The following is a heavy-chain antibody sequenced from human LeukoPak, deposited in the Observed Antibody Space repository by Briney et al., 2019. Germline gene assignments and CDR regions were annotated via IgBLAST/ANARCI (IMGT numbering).Heavy chain of an antibody. CDR1: GFTLSRYG. CDR2: IKQEGSEK. D-gene: IGHD3-22*01. Sequence: PGGSLRLSCAASGFTLSRYGMSWVRQAAGKGLGWVANIKQEGSEKYDVDSVKGRFTTSRDNATPSLYLQMNSLRAEDTAVYYCARDPYDSSGPYYFDYWGQGTLVTVSS. J-gene: IGHJ4*02. CDR3: ARDPYDSSGPYYFDY. V-gene: IGHV3-7*01.